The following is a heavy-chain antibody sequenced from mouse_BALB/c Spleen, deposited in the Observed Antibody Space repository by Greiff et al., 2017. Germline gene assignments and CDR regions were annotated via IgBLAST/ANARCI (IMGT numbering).Heavy chain of an antibody. CDR2: ISDGGSYT. J-gene: IGHJ4*01. Sequence: EVHLVESGGGLVKPGGSLKLSCAASGFTFSDYYMYWVRQTPEKRLEWVATISDGGSYTYYPDSVKGRFTISRDNAKNNLYLQMSSLKSEDTAMYYCARGDYGSSYNAMDYWGQGTSVTVSS. CDR3: ARGDYGSSYNAMDY. V-gene: IGHV5-4*02. D-gene: IGHD1-1*01. CDR1: GFTFSDYY.